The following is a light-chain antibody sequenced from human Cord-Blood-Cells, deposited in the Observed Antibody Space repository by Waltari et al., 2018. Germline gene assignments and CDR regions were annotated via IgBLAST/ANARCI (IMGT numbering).Light chain of an antibody. CDR1: SSDVGSYHL. Sequence: QSALTHPASVSGSPGHSITIPSTGTSSDVGSYHLVSWYQHHPGKAPKLMIYEVSKRPSGVSNRFSGSKSGNTASLTISGLQAEDEADYYCCSYAGSRVFGGGTKLTVL. CDR2: EVS. CDR3: CSYAGSRV. V-gene: IGLV2-23*02. J-gene: IGLJ3*02.